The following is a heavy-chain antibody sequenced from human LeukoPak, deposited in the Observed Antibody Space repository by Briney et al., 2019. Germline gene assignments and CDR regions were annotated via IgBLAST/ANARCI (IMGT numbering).Heavy chain of an antibody. V-gene: IGHV3-30*01. CDR2: ISYDGSNK. J-gene: IGHJ4*02. D-gene: IGHD2-2*01. CDR3: ARDDPGYCSSTSCYGDFDY. Sequence: GGSLRLSCAASGFTFSSYATHWVRQAPGKGLEWVAVISYDGSNKYYADSVKGRFTISRDNSKNTLYLQMNSLRAEDTAVYYCARDDPGYCSSTSCYGDFDYWGQGTLVTVSS. CDR1: GFTFSSYA.